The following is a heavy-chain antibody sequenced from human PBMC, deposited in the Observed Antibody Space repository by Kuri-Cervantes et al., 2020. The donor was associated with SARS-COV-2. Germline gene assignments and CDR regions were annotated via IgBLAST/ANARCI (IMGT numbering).Heavy chain of an antibody. D-gene: IGHD6-13*01. V-gene: IGHV1-8*02. CDR2: INPNSGNT. CDR3: ARGVGSSWYVDDAFDI. CDR1: GYTFTSHE. Sequence: ASVKVSCKASGYTFTSHEITWVRQATGQGLEWMGWINPNSGNTGYAQRFQGRVTMTRNTSISTAYMELSSLRFDDTAVYYCARGVGSSWYVDDAFDIWGQGTMVTVSS. J-gene: IGHJ3*02.